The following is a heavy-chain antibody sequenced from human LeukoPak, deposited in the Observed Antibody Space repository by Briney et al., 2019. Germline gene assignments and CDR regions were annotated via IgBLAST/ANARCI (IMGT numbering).Heavy chain of an antibody. D-gene: IGHD3-22*01. V-gene: IGHV1-24*01. J-gene: IGHJ3*02. CDR3: ATVRVKDYYDSSADGNAFDI. CDR1: GYTLTQLS. Sequence: ASVKVSCKVSGYTLTQLSMHWVRQAPGKGLEWMGGFDPEDGETIYAQKFQGRVTMTEDTSKDTAYMELSSLRSEDTAVYYCATVRVKDYYDSSADGNAFDIWGQGTMVTVSS. CDR2: FDPEDGET.